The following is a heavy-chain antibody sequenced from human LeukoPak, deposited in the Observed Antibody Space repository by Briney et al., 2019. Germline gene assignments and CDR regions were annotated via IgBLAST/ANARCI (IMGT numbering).Heavy chain of an antibody. CDR2: INPNSGGT. Sequence: ASVKVSCKASGYTFTGYYMHWLRQAPGQGLEWMGRINPNSGGTNYAQKFQGRVTMTRDTSISTAYMELSRLRSDDTAVYYCARVGRGCSGGSCYSHFDYWGQGTLVTVSS. CDR1: GYTFTGYY. V-gene: IGHV1-2*06. CDR3: ARVGRGCSGGSCYSHFDY. D-gene: IGHD2-15*01. J-gene: IGHJ4*02.